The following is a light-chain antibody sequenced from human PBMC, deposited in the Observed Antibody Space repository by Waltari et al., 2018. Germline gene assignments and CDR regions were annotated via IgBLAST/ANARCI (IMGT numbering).Light chain of an antibody. J-gene: IGKJ2*01. CDR2: WAS. V-gene: IGKV4-1*01. CDR1: QSILYSSNNKKY. CDR3: QQYYSTPYT. Sequence: DIVMTQSPDSLAVSRGARATINCKPSQSILYSSNNKKYLAWYQQKPGQPPKLLIYWASTRESGVPDRFSGSGSGTDFTLTISSLQAEDVAVYYCQQYYSTPYTFGQGTKLEIK.